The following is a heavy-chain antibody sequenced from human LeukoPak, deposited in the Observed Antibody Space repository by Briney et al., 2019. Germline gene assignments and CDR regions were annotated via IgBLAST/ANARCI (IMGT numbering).Heavy chain of an antibody. CDR3: ATYSGYDLRFDY. V-gene: IGHV4-34*01. D-gene: IGHD5-12*01. Sequence: PSETLSLTCAVYGGSFSGYYWSWIRQPPGKGLEWIGEINHSGSTNYNPSLKSRVTISVDTSKNQFSLKLSSVTAADTAVYYCATYSGYDLRFDYWGQGTLVTVPS. J-gene: IGHJ4*02. CDR2: INHSGST. CDR1: GGSFSGYY.